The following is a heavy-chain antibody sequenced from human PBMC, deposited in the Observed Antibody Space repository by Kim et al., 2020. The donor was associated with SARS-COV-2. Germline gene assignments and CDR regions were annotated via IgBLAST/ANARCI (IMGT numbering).Heavy chain of an antibody. CDR1: GFTFSSYW. J-gene: IGHJ4*02. CDR2: IKSDGSSS. CDR3: APSGYDAPTFGV. Sequence: GGSLRLSCAASGFTFSSYWMHWVRQAPGKGLVWVSRIKSDGSSSSYADSVKGRFTISRDNAKNTLYLQMNSLRAEDTAVYYCAPSGYDAPTFGVWGQGTLVTVSS. D-gene: IGHD5-12*01. V-gene: IGHV3-74*01.